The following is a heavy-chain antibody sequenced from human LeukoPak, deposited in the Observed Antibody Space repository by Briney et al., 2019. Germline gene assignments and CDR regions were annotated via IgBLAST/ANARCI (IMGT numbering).Heavy chain of an antibody. CDR1: GFTFSKYA. CDR3: ARGPVEYFDY. CDR2: IGGSGGT. J-gene: IGHJ4*02. Sequence: GGSLILSCAASGFTFSKYAMNWVRQAPGKGLEWVSGIGGSGGTYYADSVKGRFTISRDNAKNSLYLQMNSLRAEDTAVYYCARGPVEYFDYWGQGTLVTVSS. V-gene: IGHV3-23*01.